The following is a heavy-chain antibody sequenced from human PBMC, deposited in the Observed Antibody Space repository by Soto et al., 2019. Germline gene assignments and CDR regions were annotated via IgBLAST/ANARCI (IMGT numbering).Heavy chain of an antibody. CDR3: AHSLQKVIAAAAPVLWFAP. Sequence: QITLKESGPPLVKPTQTLTLTCTFSGFSLSTSGVGVGWIRQPPGKALEWLALIYWNDDKRYSPSLKSRLTITKAPPKTQLVFTMTTMDPVNTPPYSCAHSLQKVIAAAAPVLWFAPWAREPWSPSPQ. J-gene: IGHJ5*02. CDR2: IYWNDDK. V-gene: IGHV2-5*01. CDR1: GFSLSTSGVG. D-gene: IGHD6-13*01.